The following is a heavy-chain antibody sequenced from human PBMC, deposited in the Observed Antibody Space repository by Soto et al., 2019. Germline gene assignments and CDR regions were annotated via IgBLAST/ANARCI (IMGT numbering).Heavy chain of an antibody. CDR1: GGTFSSYA. CDR2: IIPIFGTA. D-gene: IGHD5-12*01. Sequence: SVKVSCKASGGTFSSYAISWVRQAPGQGLEWMGGIIPIFGTANYAQKFQGRVTITADESTSTAYVELSSLRSEDTAVYYCARCGPIRDGYNCGNFDYWGQGTLVIGSS. V-gene: IGHV1-69*13. J-gene: IGHJ4*02. CDR3: ARCGPIRDGYNCGNFDY.